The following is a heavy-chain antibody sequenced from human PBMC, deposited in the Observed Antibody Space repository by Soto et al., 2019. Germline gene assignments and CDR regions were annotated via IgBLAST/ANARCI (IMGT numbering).Heavy chain of an antibody. CDR2: VNTGNGNT. D-gene: IGHD6-13*01. J-gene: IGHJ6*02. CDR3: ARDRSALPAAVRNGMDV. Sequence: ASVEVSCKXPGHTFTNFAIHWVRQAPGQSLEWMGWVNTGNGNTKYSQKFQGRVTITRDTSASTAYMELSSLRSDDSAVYYCARDRSALPAAVRNGMDVWGQGTSVTVSS. V-gene: IGHV1-3*04. CDR1: GHTFTNFA.